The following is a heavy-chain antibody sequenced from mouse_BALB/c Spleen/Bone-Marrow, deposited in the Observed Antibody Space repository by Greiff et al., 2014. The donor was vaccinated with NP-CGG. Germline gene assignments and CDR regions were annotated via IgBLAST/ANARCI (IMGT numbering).Heavy chain of an antibody. D-gene: IGHD1-1*01. CDR1: GFNIKDAY. CDR2: IDPANGNT. V-gene: IGHV14-3*02. Sequence: EVQLQQSGAELAKPGASVKLSCTASGFNIKDAYMHWVKQRPEQGLEWIGRIDPANGNTKYDPKFQGKATITADTSSNTAYLQLSSLTSEDTAVYYCARYYYGSSYSDYWGQGTTLTVSS. J-gene: IGHJ2*01. CDR3: ARYYYGSSYSDY.